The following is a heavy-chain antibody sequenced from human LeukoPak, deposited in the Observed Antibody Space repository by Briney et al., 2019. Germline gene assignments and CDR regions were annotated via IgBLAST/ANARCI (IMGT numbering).Heavy chain of an antibody. D-gene: IGHD3-22*01. J-gene: IGHJ4*02. CDR3: ARNKGFYDSSAIGY. CDR2: IWYDGSNK. CDR1: GFTFSSYG. Sequence: GGSQRLSCAASGFTFSSYGMHWVRQAPGKGLEWVAVIWYDGSNKYYADSVKGRFTISRDNSKNTLYLQMNSLRAEDTAVYYCARNKGFYDSSAIGYWGQGTLVTVSS. V-gene: IGHV3-33*01.